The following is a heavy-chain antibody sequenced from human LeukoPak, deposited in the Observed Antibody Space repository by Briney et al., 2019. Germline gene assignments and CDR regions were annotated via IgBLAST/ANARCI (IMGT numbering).Heavy chain of an antibody. CDR1: GFTFSSYW. Sequence: PGGSLRLSCAASGFTFSSYWMHRVRQAPGKGLVWVSRINSDGSSTSYADSVKGRFTISRDNSKNTLYLQMNSLRAEDTAVYYCARDPSLYSSGWLFDYWGQGTLVTVSS. D-gene: IGHD6-19*01. V-gene: IGHV3-74*01. J-gene: IGHJ4*02. CDR2: INSDGSST. CDR3: ARDPSLYSSGWLFDY.